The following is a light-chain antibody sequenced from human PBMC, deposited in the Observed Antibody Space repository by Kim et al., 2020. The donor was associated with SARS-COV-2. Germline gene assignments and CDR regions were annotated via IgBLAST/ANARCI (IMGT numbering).Light chain of an antibody. V-gene: IGLV1-44*01. Sequence: QSALAQPPSASAAPGQRVTISCSGSTSNVGRNPVNWFQQLPGSAPKLLIDVRDQRPSGVSDRFSASKSGTSASLAISGLQSEDEGTYHCATWDDTLSGPVFGGGTQLTVL. CDR3: ATWDDTLSGPV. CDR1: TSNVGRNP. CDR2: VRD. J-gene: IGLJ3*02.